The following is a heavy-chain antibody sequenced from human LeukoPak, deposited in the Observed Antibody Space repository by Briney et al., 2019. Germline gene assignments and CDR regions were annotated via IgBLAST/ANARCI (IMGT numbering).Heavy chain of an antibody. J-gene: IGHJ4*02. V-gene: IGHV1-69*02. CDR1: RGTFTSYT. CDR2: IIPILGIA. Sequence: SVKVSCKASRGTFTSYTISWVRQAPGQGPEWMGRIIPILGIANYAQKFQGRVTITADKSTSTAYMEQSSLRSEDTAVYYCARGYGSGSYSQFDYWGQGTLVTVSS. CDR3: ARGYGSGSYSQFDY. D-gene: IGHD3-10*01.